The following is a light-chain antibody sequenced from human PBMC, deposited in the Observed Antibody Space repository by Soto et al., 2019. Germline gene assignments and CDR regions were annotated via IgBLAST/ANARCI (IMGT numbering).Light chain of an antibody. CDR3: QQRSNWPPSIT. V-gene: IGKV1-39*01. Sequence: DIQMTQSPSSLSASVGDRVTITCRAIQSIASRLNWYQQKPGSAPKLLIYGASTLESGVPSRFSGSGSGTDFTLTISSLEPEDFAVYYCQQRSNWPPSITFGQGTRLEI. CDR2: GAS. J-gene: IGKJ5*01. CDR1: QSIASR.